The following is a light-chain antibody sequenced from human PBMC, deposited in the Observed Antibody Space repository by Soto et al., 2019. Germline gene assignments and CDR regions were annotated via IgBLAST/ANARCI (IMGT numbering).Light chain of an antibody. CDR2: GAS. CDR3: HQYDSSPLP. CDR1: QSVSSSY. Sequence: EIVLTQSPGTLSLSPGERATLSCRASQSVSSSYLAWYQQKPGQAPRLLIYGASSRATGIPDRFSGSGSGTDCTLTISRLEPEDFAVYYCHQYDSSPLPFGGGTKVEIK. J-gene: IGKJ4*01. V-gene: IGKV3-20*01.